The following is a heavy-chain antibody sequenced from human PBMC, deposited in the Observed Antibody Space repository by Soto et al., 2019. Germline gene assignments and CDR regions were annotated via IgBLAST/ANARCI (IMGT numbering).Heavy chain of an antibody. V-gene: IGHV4-39*01. J-gene: IGHJ5*02. D-gene: IGHD6-19*01. Sequence: SETLSLTCTVSGGSISSSSYYWGWIRQPPGKGLEWIGSIYYSGSTYYNPSLKSRVTISVDTSKNQFSLKLSSVTAADTAVYYCARHVYRSSGSVRWFDPWGQGTLVTVSS. CDR1: GGSISSSSYY. CDR2: IYYSGST. CDR3: ARHVYRSSGSVRWFDP.